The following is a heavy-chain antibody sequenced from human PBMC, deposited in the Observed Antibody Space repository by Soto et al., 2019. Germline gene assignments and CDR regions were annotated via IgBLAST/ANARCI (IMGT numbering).Heavy chain of an antibody. Sequence: GESLKISCKGSGYSFTNYWITWVRQMPGKGLEWMGIIYPGDSDTRYSPSFQGQVTISADKSISTAYLQWSSLKASDTAMYYCARQSSGWFHWFDPWGQGTLVTVSS. CDR2: IYPGDSDT. J-gene: IGHJ5*02. D-gene: IGHD6-19*01. V-gene: IGHV5-51*01. CDR3: ARQSSGWFHWFDP. CDR1: GYSFTNYW.